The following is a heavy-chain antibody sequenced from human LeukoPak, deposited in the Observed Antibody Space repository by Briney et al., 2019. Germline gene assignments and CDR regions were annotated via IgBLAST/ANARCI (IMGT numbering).Heavy chain of an antibody. CDR2: INPNSGGT. CDR1: GYTFTGYY. D-gene: IGHD3-10*01. CDR3: ALTGTGVRQLDY. V-gene: IGHV1-2*06. Sequence: ASVKVSCKASGYTFTGYYMHWVRQAPGQGLEWMGRINPNSGGTNYAQKFQGRVTMTRDTSISTAYMELSRLRSDDTAVYYCALTGTGVRQLDYWGQGTPVTVSS. J-gene: IGHJ4*02.